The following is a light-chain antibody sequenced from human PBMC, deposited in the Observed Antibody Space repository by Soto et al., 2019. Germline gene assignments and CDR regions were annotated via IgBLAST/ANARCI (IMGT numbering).Light chain of an antibody. CDR2: RNN. CDR3: ASWDASVGGPA. CDR1: DSNIGSKY. Sequence: QSVLTQPPSASGTPGQRGTLSFSGRDSNIGSKYVYWYQQFQGTAPKLLIYRNNQRPSGVPDRFSGSKSGTSASLAISFLRYEDEVDYYCASWDASVGGPAFGGGTKLTVL. V-gene: IGLV1-47*01. J-gene: IGLJ2*01.